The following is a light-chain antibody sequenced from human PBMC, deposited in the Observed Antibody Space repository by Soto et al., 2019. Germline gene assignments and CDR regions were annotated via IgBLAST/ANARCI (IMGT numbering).Light chain of an antibody. Sequence: SGLTPPASVSGSLGQPITSSCIGTGRDIGAHNSASWHQQYPGEAPKLLIFDVNNRPSGISNRFSGSKSGNTASLTISGLQAEDEAVYYCSSIVPGIVVFGTGTKVTVL. CDR3: SSIVPGIVV. J-gene: IGLJ1*01. CDR1: GRDIGAHNS. V-gene: IGLV2-14*01. CDR2: DVN.